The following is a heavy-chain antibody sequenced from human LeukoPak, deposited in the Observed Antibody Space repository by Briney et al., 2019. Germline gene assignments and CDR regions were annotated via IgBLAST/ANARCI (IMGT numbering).Heavy chain of an antibody. CDR3: ARGGSQLVHPEVY. CDR2: INPNSGDT. D-gene: IGHD1-26*01. J-gene: IGHJ4*02. CDR1: GFIFTGYY. Sequence: VASVKVSCKASGFIFTGYYLHWVRQAPAQGLEWMGWINPNSGDTNYLQKFRGRVTFTADTSIGTAYMELNSLRSDDAAVYFCARGGSQLVHPEVYWGQGTLVTVSS. V-gene: IGHV1-2*02.